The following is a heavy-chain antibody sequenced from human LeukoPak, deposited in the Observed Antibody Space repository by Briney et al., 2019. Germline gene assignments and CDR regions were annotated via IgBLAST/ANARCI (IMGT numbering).Heavy chain of an antibody. CDR3: ARDEEMALLWFGELFI. CDR1: GFTFSSYS. J-gene: IGHJ4*02. D-gene: IGHD3-10*01. Sequence: GGSLRLSCAASGFTFSSYSMNWVRQAPGKGLEWVSSISSSSSYIYYADSVKGRFTISRDNAKNSLYLQMNSLRAEDTAVYYCARDEEMALLWFGELFIWGQGTLVTVSS. CDR2: ISSSSSYI. V-gene: IGHV3-21*01.